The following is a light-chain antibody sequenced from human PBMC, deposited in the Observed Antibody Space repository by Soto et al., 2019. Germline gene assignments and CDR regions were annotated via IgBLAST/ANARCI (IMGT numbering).Light chain of an antibody. CDR2: GTS. J-gene: IGKJ4*01. V-gene: IGKV3-20*01. Sequence: EIVLTQSPGTLSLSPGERATLSCRASQSVNNYYLAWFQQKPGQAPRLLIYGTSTRPPGIPDRFSGSGSGTDFSLTISRLEPEDFAVYYCQQYNNWPLTFGGGTKVEIK. CDR1: QSVNNYY. CDR3: QQYNNWPLT.